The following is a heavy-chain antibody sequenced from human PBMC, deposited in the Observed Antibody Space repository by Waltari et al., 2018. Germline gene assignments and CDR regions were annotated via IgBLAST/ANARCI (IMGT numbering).Heavy chain of an antibody. CDR2: ITPILCIA. D-gene: IGHD2-2*01. CDR1: GGTFSSYA. J-gene: IGHJ5*02. CDR3: ARSTVVPAAKGAAGGWFDP. Sequence: QVQLVQSGAEVKKPGSSVKVSCKASGGTFSSYAISWVRPAPGQGLEWMGRITPILCIAKNGKKVKGRVTMTADKSTSTAYMELSSLRSEDTAVYYCARSTVVPAAKGAAGGWFDPWGQGTLVTVSS. V-gene: IGHV1-69*04.